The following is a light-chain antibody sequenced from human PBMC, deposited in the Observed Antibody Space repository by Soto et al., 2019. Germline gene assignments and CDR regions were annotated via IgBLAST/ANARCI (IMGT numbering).Light chain of an antibody. V-gene: IGLV2-14*01. CDR1: SSDVGGYNY. Sequence: QSALTQPASVSGSPGQAITISCTGTSSDVGGYNYVSWYQQHPGKAPKLMIYEVSNRPSGVSDRFSGSKPGNTASLTISGLQAEDEADYYCTSYTSSSTPVFGTGTKV. CDR2: EVS. J-gene: IGLJ1*01. CDR3: TSYTSSSTPV.